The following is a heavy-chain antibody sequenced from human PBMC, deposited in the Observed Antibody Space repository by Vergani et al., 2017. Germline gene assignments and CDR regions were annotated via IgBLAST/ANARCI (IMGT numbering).Heavy chain of an antibody. Sequence: QVQLQESGPGLVKPSETLSLTCTVSGGSISSYYWSWIRQPPGKGLEWIGYIYYSGSTYYNPSLKSRVTISVDTSKNQFSLKLSSVTAADTAVYYCASLSGVYDYVWGSYRYYFDYWGQGTLVTVSS. CDR2: IYYSGST. CDR1: GGSISSYY. CDR3: ASLSGVYDYVWGSYRYYFDY. J-gene: IGHJ4*02. D-gene: IGHD3-16*02. V-gene: IGHV4-59*04.